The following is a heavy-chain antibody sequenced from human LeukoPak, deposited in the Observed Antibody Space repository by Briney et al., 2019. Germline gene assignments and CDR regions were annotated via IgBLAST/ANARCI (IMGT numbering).Heavy chain of an antibody. CDR1: GFTFSSYS. CDR3: AREAGYYDSSGYSLEVYYYYGMDV. D-gene: IGHD3-22*01. V-gene: IGHV3-21*01. CDR2: ISSSSSYI. Sequence: GGSLRLSCAASGFTFSSYSMNWVRQAPGKGLEWVSSISSSSSYIYYTDSVKGRFTISRDNAKNSLYLQMSSLRAEDTAVYYCAREAGYYDSSGYSLEVYYYYGMDVWGQGTTVTVSS. J-gene: IGHJ6*02.